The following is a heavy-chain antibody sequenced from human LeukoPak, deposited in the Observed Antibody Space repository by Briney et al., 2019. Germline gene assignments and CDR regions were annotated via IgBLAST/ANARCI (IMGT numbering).Heavy chain of an antibody. CDR3: ARTVVVTAEHAFDI. V-gene: IGHV1-69*06. CDR1: GGTFSSYT. D-gene: IGHD2-21*02. Sequence: SVKVSCKASGGTFSSYTISWVRQAPGQGLEWMGGIIPIFGTTNYAQKFQGRVTITADKSTSTAYMELSSLRSEDTAMYYCARTVVVTAEHAFDIWGQGAMVTVSS. CDR2: IIPIFGTT. J-gene: IGHJ3*02.